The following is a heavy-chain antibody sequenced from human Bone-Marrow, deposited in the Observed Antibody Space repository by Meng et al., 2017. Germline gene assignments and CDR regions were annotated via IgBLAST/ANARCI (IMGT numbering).Heavy chain of an antibody. CDR1: GFIFDDYA. CDR2: ISWNSGSI. CDR3: ARLSGRGSGYYGDY. D-gene: IGHD3-3*01. Sequence: SLKISFAASGFIFDDYAMHWVRQAPGKGLELVSGISWNSGSIGYADSVKGRFTISRDNAKNSLYLQMNSLSAEDTAVYYCARLSGRGSGYYGDYWGQGTLVTVSS. J-gene: IGHJ4*02. V-gene: IGHV3-9*01.